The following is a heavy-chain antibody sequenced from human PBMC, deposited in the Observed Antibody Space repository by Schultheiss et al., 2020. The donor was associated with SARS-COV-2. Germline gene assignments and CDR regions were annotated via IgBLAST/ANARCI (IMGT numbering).Heavy chain of an antibody. CDR2: INPNSGGT. V-gene: IGHV1-2*02. CDR1: GYTFTGYY. D-gene: IGHD1-20*01. CDR3: AREPCITGTRNYYYYGMDV. Sequence: ASVKVSCKASGYTFTGYYMHWVRQAPGQGLEWMGWINPNSGGTNYAQKFQGRVTMTRDTSISTAYMELSRLRSDDTAVYYCAREPCITGTRNYYYYGMDVWGQGTTVTVSS. J-gene: IGHJ6*02.